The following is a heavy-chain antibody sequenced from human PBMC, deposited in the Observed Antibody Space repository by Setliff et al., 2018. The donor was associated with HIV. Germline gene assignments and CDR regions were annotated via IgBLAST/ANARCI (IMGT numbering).Heavy chain of an antibody. CDR3: AKDDWSGYYDY. J-gene: IGHJ4*02. CDR2: IKQDGGVK. Sequence: GESLKISCAASGFTFSNFWLTWVRQAPGKGLEWVANIKQDGGVKHYVDSVRGRFTISRDNAKNSVYLQMNSLRVEDTAVYYCAKDDWSGYYDYWGQGAPVTVSS. V-gene: IGHV3-7*01. D-gene: IGHD3-3*01. CDR1: GFTFSNFW.